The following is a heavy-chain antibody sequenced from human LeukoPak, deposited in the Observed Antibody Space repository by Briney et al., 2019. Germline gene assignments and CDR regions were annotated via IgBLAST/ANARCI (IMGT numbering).Heavy chain of an antibody. CDR1: GFTFSSYA. J-gene: IGHJ4*02. CDR3: ARAPYSYGSLYFDY. D-gene: IGHD5-18*01. Sequence: GGSLRLSCAASGFTFSSYAMSWVRQAPGKGLEWVSAISGSGGSTYYADSVKGRFTISRDNSKNTLYLQMNSLRAEDTAVYYCARAPYSYGSLYFDYWGQGTLVTVSS. CDR2: ISGSGGST. V-gene: IGHV3-23*01.